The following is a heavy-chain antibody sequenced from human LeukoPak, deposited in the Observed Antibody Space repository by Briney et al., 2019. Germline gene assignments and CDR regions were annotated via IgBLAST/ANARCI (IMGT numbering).Heavy chain of an antibody. J-gene: IGHJ4*02. CDR1: GFIFNNYG. CDR3: ARLRNYDSSGYYFEIDS. D-gene: IGHD3-22*01. CDR2: INWNSIRV. V-gene: IGHV3-20*04. Sequence: GESLKISCTASGFIFNNYGMSWVRQATGKGLDWVSGINWNSIRVGYADSVKGRFTISRDNAKNSLYLQMNSLRAEDTAFYYCARLRNYDSSGYYFEIDSWGQGTQVTVSS.